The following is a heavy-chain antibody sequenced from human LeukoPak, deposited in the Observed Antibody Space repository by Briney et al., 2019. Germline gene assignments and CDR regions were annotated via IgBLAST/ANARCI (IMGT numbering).Heavy chain of an antibody. V-gene: IGHV4-4*07. CDR2: IYTSGST. Sequence: SETLSLTCTVSGGSISSYYWSWIRQPAGKGLEWIGRIYTSGSTNYSPSLKSRVTISVDTSKNQFSLKLSSVTAADTAVYYCARGIAVDYYWYFDLWGRGTLVTVSS. D-gene: IGHD6-19*01. CDR1: GGSISSYY. CDR3: ARGIAVDYYWYFDL. J-gene: IGHJ2*01.